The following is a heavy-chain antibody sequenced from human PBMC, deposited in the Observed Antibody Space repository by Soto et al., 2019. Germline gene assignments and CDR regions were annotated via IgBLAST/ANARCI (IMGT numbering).Heavy chain of an antibody. CDR3: AKGGGVVLSSTPKNYDSSGYGA. CDR2: ISGSGGST. J-gene: IGHJ5*02. V-gene: IGHV3-23*01. CDR1: GFTFSSYA. D-gene: IGHD3-22*01. Sequence: GGSLRLSCAASGFTFSSYAMSWVRQAPGKGLEWVSAISGSGGSTYYADSVKGRFTISRDNSKNTLYLQLNSLRAEDTAVYYCAKGGGVVLSSTPKNYDSSGYGAWGQGTLVTVSS.